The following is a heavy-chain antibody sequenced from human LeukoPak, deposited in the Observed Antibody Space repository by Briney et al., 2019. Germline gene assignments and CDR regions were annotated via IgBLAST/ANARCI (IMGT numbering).Heavy chain of an antibody. CDR3: ARLTGYQRSPFDP. D-gene: IGHD3-9*01. CDR1: GGTFSSYA. J-gene: IGHJ5*02. CDR2: ISAYNGNT. Sequence: ASVKVSCKASGGTFSSYAISWVRQAPGQGLEWMGWISAYNGNTNYAQKLQGRVTMTTDTSTSTAYMELRSLRSDDTAVYYCARLTGYQRSPFDPWGQGTLVTVSS. V-gene: IGHV1-18*01.